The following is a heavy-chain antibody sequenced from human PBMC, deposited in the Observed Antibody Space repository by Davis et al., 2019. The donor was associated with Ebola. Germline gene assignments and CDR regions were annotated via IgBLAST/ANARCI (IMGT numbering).Heavy chain of an antibody. V-gene: IGHV3-7*04. CDR1: GFTFSSYW. Sequence: PGGSLRLSCAASGFTFSSYWMNWVRQAPGKGLEWVANIKEDGSEKYYVDSVKGRSTISRDNTKNSLYLQMNSLRAEDTAIYYCARALDYWGQGTLVTVSS. J-gene: IGHJ4*02. CDR3: ARALDY. CDR2: IKEDGSEK.